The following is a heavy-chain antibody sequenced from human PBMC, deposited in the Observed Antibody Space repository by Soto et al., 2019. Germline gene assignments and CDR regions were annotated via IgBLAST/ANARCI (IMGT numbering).Heavy chain of an antibody. CDR2: ITADGGGT. CDR3: AKDRGGSAWPEFDX. D-gene: IGHD6-19*01. V-gene: IGHV3-23*01. CDR1: GFTFSSYI. Sequence: GGSLRLSCTASGFTFSSYIMNWVRQAPGKGLEWISTITADGGGTFYADSVKGRFTISRDNSKNTLYLQMDNLRAEETALYYCAKDRGGSAWPEFDXWGQGTQVTVSX. J-gene: IGHJ4*02.